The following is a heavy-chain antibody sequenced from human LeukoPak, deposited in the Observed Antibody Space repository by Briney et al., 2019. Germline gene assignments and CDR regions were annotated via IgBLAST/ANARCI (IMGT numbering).Heavy chain of an antibody. Sequence: GGSLRLSCAASGFTFDDYAMHWVRQAPGKGLEWVSGISWNSGSIGYADSVKGRFTISRDNAKNSLYLQMNSLRAEDTALYYCAEDVSGYSGYDGPYFDYWGQGTLVTVSS. CDR3: AEDVSGYSGYDGPYFDY. D-gene: IGHD5-12*01. V-gene: IGHV3-9*01. CDR1: GFTFDDYA. CDR2: ISWNSGSI. J-gene: IGHJ4*02.